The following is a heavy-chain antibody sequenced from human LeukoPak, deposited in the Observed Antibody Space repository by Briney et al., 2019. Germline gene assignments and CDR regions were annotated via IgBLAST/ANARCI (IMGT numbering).Heavy chain of an antibody. Sequence: SETLSLTCTVSGGSISSYYWSWIRQPPGKGLEWIGYIYYSGSTNYNPSLESRVTISVDTSKNQFSLKLSSVTAADTAVYYCARGRTYYDPLYYYYMDVWGKGTTVTVSS. CDR3: ARGRTYYDPLYYYYMDV. J-gene: IGHJ6*03. CDR2: IYYSGST. CDR1: GGSISSYY. D-gene: IGHD3-3*01. V-gene: IGHV4-59*01.